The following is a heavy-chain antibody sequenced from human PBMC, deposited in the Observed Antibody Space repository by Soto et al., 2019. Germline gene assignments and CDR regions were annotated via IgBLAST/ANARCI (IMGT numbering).Heavy chain of an antibody. D-gene: IGHD5-18*01. V-gene: IGHV3-33*01. Sequence: GGSLRLSCAASGFTFSSYGMHWVRQAPGKGLEWVAVIWYDGSNKYYADSVKGRFTISRDNSKNTLYLQMNSLRAEDTAVYYCARDEDTAMVIFRYYYGMDVWGQGTTVTVSS. CDR3: ARDEDTAMVIFRYYYGMDV. J-gene: IGHJ6*02. CDR1: GFTFSSYG. CDR2: IWYDGSNK.